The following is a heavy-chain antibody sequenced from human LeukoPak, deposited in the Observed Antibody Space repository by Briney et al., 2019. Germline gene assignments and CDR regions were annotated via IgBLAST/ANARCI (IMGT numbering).Heavy chain of an antibody. V-gene: IGHV5-51*01. D-gene: IGHD6-6*01. CDR1: GYSFTSYW. CDR2: VYPGDSDT. CDR3: ARLAYTSSAIGFDY. Sequence: GESLKISCKGSGYSFTSYWIGWVRQMPGKGLEWMGIVYPGDSDTRYSPSFQAHVIMSADKTISAADLQWSSLKTSDTAMYYCARLAYTSSAIGFDYWGQGTLVTVSS. J-gene: IGHJ4*02.